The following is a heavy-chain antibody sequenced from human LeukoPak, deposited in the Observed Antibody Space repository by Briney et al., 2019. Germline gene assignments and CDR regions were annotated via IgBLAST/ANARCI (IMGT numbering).Heavy chain of an antibody. J-gene: IGHJ6*03. CDR3: ARVVVNYYYYMDV. V-gene: IGHV1-2*02. D-gene: IGHD2-15*01. CDR1: GYTFTDNY. CDR2: INPHSGGT. Sequence: GASVKVSCKASGYTFTDNYVHWVRQAPGQGLEWMGWINPHSGGTNYAQKFRGRVTMTRDTYISTAYMELNSLRSDDTAVYYCARVVVNYYYYMDVWGKGTTVTISS.